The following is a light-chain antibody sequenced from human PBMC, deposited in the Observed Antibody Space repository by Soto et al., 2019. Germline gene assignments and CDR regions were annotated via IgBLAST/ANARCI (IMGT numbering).Light chain of an antibody. V-gene: IGKV3-20*01. J-gene: IGKJ4*01. CDR2: AAS. CDR1: QSVSSTY. Sequence: EIVLTQSPGTLSLSPGERATLSCRASQSVSSTYLAWYQQKPGQAPRLLIYAASSRATGIPDRFSGSGSGTDFTLTISRLEPEDFAVYYCQQYGSSHQTFGGGTKVEIK. CDR3: QQYGSSHQT.